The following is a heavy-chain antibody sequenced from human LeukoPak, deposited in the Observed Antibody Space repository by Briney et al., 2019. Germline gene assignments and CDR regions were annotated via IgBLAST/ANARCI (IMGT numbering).Heavy chain of an antibody. CDR1: GYTFSNYD. V-gene: IGHV1-2*02. D-gene: IGHD3-22*01. J-gene: IGHJ6*03. Sequence: GASVKVSCKTSGYTFSNYDINWVRQAPGQGLEWMGWINPNSGGTNYAQKFQGRVTMTRDTSISTAYMELSRLRSDDTAVYYCARDIGITMIVPSSGYMDVWGKGTTVTISS. CDR3: ARDIGITMIVPSSGYMDV. CDR2: INPNSGGT.